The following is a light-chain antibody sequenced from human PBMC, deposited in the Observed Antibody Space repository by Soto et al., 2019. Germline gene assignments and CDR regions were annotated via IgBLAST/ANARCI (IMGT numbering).Light chain of an antibody. CDR3: QQSFSPPYS. J-gene: IGKJ2*01. V-gene: IGKV1-39*01. Sequence: DIQMPQSPSSLSASVGDRVTITCRASQTITSYLNWYQQKPGKAPKVLIYGATEVQNGVPSTFSGSGGGTEFTLTIGSLQPEDFATYYCQQSFSPPYSFGQGTKLEIK. CDR1: QTITSY. CDR2: GAT.